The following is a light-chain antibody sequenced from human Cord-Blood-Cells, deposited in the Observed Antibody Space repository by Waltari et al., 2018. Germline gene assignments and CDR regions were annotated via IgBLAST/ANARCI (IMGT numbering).Light chain of an antibody. J-gene: IGKJ5*01. CDR2: DAS. CDR1: QSVSSC. V-gene: IGKV3-11*01. CDR3: QQRSNWPIT. Sequence: EILLTRPPPTLSLSPGERATPSCRASQSVSSCLAWYQQNPGQAPRLLIYDASNRATGIPARFSGSGSGTDFTLTISSLEPEDFAVYYCQQRSNWPITFGQGTRLEIK.